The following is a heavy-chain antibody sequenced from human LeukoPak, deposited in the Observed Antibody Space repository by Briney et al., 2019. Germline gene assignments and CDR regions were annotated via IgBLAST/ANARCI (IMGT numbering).Heavy chain of an antibody. CDR1: GGSISSYY. CDR2: IYTSGST. CDR3: ARIGYYYDSSGYTGRYYYYYYMDV. V-gene: IGHV4-4*07. J-gene: IGHJ6*03. D-gene: IGHD3-22*01. Sequence: SETLSLTCTVSGGSISSYYWSWIRQPAGKGLEWIGRIYTSGSTNYNPSLKSRVTISVDKSKNQFSLKLSSVSAADTAVYYCARIGYYYDSSGYTGRYYYYYYMDVWGKGTTVTVSS.